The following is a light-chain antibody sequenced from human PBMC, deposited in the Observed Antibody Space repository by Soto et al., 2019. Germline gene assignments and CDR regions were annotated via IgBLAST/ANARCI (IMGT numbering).Light chain of an antibody. CDR1: QSVSSSY. CDR3: QQYGSYLWT. Sequence: EVRLTQSPGTLSLSTGERATLSCRACQSVSSSYLAWYQQKPGQAPRLLIYGASSRATDIPDRFSGSGSGTDFTLTISGLEPEDFAVYHCQQYGSYLWTFGQGTKVDI. J-gene: IGKJ1*01. V-gene: IGKV3-20*01. CDR2: GAS.